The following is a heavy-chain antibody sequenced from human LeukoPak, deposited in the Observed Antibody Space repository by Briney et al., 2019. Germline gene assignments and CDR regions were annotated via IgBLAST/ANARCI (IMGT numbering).Heavy chain of an antibody. CDR1: GFTFSNAW. J-gene: IGHJ4*02. Sequence: GGSLRLSCAASGFTFSNAWMSWVRQAPGKGLEWVGRIKSKTDGGTTDYAAPVKGRFTISRDDSKNTLYLQMNSLKTEDTAVYYCTTEGDYGSGSYYTLPHFDYWGQGTLVTVSS. V-gene: IGHV3-15*01. CDR2: IKSKTDGGTT. D-gene: IGHD3-10*01. CDR3: TTEGDYGSGSYYTLPHFDY.